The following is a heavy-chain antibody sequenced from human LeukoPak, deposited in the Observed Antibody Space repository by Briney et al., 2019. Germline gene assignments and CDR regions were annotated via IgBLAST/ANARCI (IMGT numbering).Heavy chain of an antibody. CDR1: GYTFTNYA. V-gene: IGHV7-4-1*02. CDR2: INTNTGNP. J-gene: IGHJ4*02. D-gene: IGHD3-10*01. Sequence: ASVKVSCKTSGYTFTNYAVNWVRQAPGQGLEWMGWINTNTGNPTYAQGFTGRFVFSLDISVSTAYLQISSLKAEDTAVYYCASGRRYYYGSGSYPGGYYFDYWGQGTLVTVSS. CDR3: ASGRRYYYGSGSYPGGYYFDY.